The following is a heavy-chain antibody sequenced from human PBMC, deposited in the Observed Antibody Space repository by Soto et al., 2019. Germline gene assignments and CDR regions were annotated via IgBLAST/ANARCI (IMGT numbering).Heavy chain of an antibody. D-gene: IGHD2-21*02. CDR1: RGSTRTYS. J-gene: IGHJ4*02. Sequence: SETLTLTCTVPRGSTRTYSCNWIRRPPGKGLEWVGYISDIGTTNYNPSLQSRVTISVDTAKNQFSLKLSSVTAADTAVYYCAREPRQGDRIYYFDYWGPGALVTVSS. V-gene: IGHV4-59*01. CDR3: AREPRQGDRIYYFDY. CDR2: ISDIGTT.